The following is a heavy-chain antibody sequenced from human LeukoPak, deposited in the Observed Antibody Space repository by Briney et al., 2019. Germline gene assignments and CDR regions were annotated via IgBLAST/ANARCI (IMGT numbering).Heavy chain of an antibody. J-gene: IGHJ4*02. CDR1: GYTFTSYG. D-gene: IGHD2-2*01. V-gene: IGHV1-18*01. Sequence: ASVKVSCKASGYTFTSYGISWVRQAPGQGLEWMGWISAYNGNTNYAQKLQGRVTMTTDTSTSTAYMELRGLRSDDTAVYYCARGGPRYCSSTSCMHPLDYWGQGTLVTVSS. CDR3: ARGGPRYCSSTSCMHPLDY. CDR2: ISAYNGNT.